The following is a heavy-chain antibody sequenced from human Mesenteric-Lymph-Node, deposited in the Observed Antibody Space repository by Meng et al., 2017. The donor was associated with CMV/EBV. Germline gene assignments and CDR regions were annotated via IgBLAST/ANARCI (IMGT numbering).Heavy chain of an antibody. V-gene: IGHV3-9*01. CDR1: GFTFDDYA. Sequence: GGSLRLSCAASGFTFDDYAMHWVRQAPGKGLEWVSGINWNSNTKGYADSVKGRFTISRDNAQNSLYLQMSSLRSEDTALYYCTKDLRPTGEGGLDIWGQGTMVTVSS. CDR3: TKDLRPTGEGGLDI. J-gene: IGHJ3*02. CDR2: INWNSNTK. D-gene: IGHD2-8*02.